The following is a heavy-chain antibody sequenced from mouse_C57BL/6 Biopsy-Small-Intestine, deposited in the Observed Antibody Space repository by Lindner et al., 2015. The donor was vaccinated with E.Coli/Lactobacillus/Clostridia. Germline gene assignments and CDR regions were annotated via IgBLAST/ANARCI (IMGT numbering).Heavy chain of an antibody. CDR3: ARTMMAAFAF. Sequence: VQLQESGAELMKPGASVRLSWKATGYTLTDYWIEWVKQRPGHGLEWIGEILPGSGTTSYSEKFKDKATFTAETSSSTVYMQLSSLTTEDSAIYYCARTMMAAFAFWGQGTLVTVSA. CDR1: GYTLTDYW. J-gene: IGHJ3*01. D-gene: IGHD2-3*01. CDR2: ILPGSGTT. V-gene: IGHV1-9*01.